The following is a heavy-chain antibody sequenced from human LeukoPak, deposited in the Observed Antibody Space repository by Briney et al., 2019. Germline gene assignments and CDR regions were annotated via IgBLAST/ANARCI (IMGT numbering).Heavy chain of an antibody. CDR1: GHGFSGYH. J-gene: IGHJ5*02. D-gene: IGHD1-26*01. CDR2: MNTNDGGI. V-gene: IGHV1-2*02. CDR3: VGGAAAGFHR. Sequence: ASVKVSCKASGHGFSGYHIHWVRQAPGQGLKWMAWMNTNDGGISYAQRLQGRVTVTRDTSINTAYVELSDLRSDDTAIYYCVGGAAAGFHRWGQGSPVTVSS.